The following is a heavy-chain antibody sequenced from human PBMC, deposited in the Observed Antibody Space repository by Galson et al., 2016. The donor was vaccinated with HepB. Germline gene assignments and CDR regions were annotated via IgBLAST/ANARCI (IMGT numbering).Heavy chain of an antibody. CDR3: AKAGSGYSENYLDY. Sequence: SLRLSCAVSGFTFSNYAMTWVRQAPGKGLEWVSVISGGSGSGSIYYTDPVKGRFTISRDRSKNTLYLQMDSLRAEDTAIYYCAKAGSGYSENYLDYWGQGTLVTVSS. CDR1: GFTFSNYA. V-gene: IGHV3-23*01. D-gene: IGHD5-12*01. CDR2: ISGGSGSGSI. J-gene: IGHJ4*02.